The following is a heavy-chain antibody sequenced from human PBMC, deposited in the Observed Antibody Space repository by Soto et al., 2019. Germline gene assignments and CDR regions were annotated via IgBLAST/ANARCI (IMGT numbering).Heavy chain of an antibody. CDR3: ARDKTMFRGVTRYFDY. CDR1: GGSISSGGYY. D-gene: IGHD3-10*01. Sequence: QVQLQESGPGLVKPSQTLSLTCTVSGGSISSGGYYWSWIRQHPGKGLEWTGYIYYSGSTYYNPSAKSRVTTSVDTSKNQFSLKLSSVTAADTAVYYCARDKTMFRGVTRYFDYWGQGTLVTVSS. V-gene: IGHV4-31*03. J-gene: IGHJ4*02. CDR2: IYYSGST.